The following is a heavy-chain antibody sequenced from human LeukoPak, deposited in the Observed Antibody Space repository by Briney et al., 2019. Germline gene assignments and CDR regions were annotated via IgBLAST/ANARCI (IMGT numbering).Heavy chain of an antibody. V-gene: IGHV4-34*01. CDR2: INHSGST. CDR3: ARTPFDY. J-gene: IGHJ4*02. Sequence: SETLSLTCAVYGGSFSGYYWSWIRQPPGKGLEWIGEINHSGSTNYNPSLKSRVTISVDTSKNQFSLKLSSVTAADTAVYYCARTPFDYWGQGTLVTVSS. D-gene: IGHD2-15*01. CDR1: GGSFSGYY.